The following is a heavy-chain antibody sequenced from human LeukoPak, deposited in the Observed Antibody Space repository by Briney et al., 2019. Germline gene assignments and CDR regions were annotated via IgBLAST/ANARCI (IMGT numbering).Heavy chain of an antibody. J-gene: IGHJ6*02. CDR2: ISAYNGNT. V-gene: IGHV1-18*01. CDR3: ERIPMIVVVPAPPQYYYYGMDV. D-gene: IGHD2-2*01. CDR1: GYTFTSYG. Sequence: ASVKVSCKASGYTFTSYGISWVRQAPGQGLEWMGWISAYNGNTNYAQKLQGRVTMTTDTSTSTAYMELRSLRSDDTAVYYCERIPMIVVVPAPPQYYYYGMDVWGQGTTVTVSS.